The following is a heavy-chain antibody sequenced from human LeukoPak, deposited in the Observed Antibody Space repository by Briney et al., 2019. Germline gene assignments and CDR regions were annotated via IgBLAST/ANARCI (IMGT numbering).Heavy chain of an antibody. J-gene: IGHJ3*02. CDR2: SYYSGST. V-gene: IGHV4-30-4*08. CDR1: GGSISSGDYY. Sequence: SETLSLTCTVYGGSISSGDYYWSWIRQPPGKSLEWIGYSYYSGSTYYNPSLKSRVTISVDTSTNQFSLKLSSVTAADTALYYCARVVSGMVIRNDAFDIWGQGTMVTVSS. D-gene: IGHD3-3*01. CDR3: ARVVSGMVIRNDAFDI.